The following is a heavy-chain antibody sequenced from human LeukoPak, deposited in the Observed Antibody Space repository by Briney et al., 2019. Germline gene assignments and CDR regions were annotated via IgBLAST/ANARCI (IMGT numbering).Heavy chain of an antibody. CDR2: IIPIFGTA. J-gene: IGHJ5*02. CDR3: ARALMDLAGGWYPRPNWFDP. Sequence: ASVKVSCKASGGTFSSYAISWVRQAPGQGLEWMGGIIPIFGTANYAQEFQGRVTITADESTSTAYMELSSLRSEDTAVYYCARALMDLAGGWYPRPNWFDPWGQGTLVTVSS. D-gene: IGHD6-19*01. V-gene: IGHV1-69*13. CDR1: GGTFSSYA.